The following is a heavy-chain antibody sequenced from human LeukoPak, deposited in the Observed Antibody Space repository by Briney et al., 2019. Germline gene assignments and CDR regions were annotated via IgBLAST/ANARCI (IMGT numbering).Heavy chain of an antibody. J-gene: IGHJ4*02. CDR1: GFTFSSYG. D-gene: IGHD6-19*01. V-gene: IGHV3-7*01. CDR3: ARVVVAGTGDY. CDR2: IKQDGSEK. Sequence: GGSLRLSCAASGFTFSSYGMSWVRQAPGKGLEWVANIKQDGSEKYYVDSVKGRFTISRDNAKDSLYLQMNSLRAEDTAVYYCARVVVAGTGDYWGQGTLVTVSS.